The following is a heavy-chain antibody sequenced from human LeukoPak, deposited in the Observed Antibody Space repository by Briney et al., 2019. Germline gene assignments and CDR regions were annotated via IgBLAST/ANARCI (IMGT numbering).Heavy chain of an antibody. CDR1: GFTFSSYG. D-gene: IGHD5-24*01. CDR3: AKDRLPRWVDGYNENTYFDY. CDR2: ISGSGGST. V-gene: IGHV3-23*01. J-gene: IGHJ4*02. Sequence: GGTLRLSCAASGFTFSSYGMSWVRQAPGKGLEWVSAISGSGGSTYYADSVKGRFTISRDNSKNTLYLQMNSLRAEDTAVYYCAKDRLPRWVDGYNENTYFDYWGQGTLVTVSS.